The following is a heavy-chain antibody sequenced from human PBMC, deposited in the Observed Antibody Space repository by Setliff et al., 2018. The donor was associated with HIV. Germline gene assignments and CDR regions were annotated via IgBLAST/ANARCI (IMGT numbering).Heavy chain of an antibody. CDR3: ARGRNYDSSGYGDYYYYMDV. V-gene: IGHV1-69*13. D-gene: IGHD3-22*01. CDR1: GGTFSSYP. Sequence: WASVKVSCKASGGTFSSYPISWVRQAPGQGLEWMGGIIPIFGTTHYAQKFQGRVTVTADESTSTAYMQLSSLRSDDPAVYYCARGRNYDSSGYGDYYYYMDVWGKGTTVTVSS. J-gene: IGHJ6*03. CDR2: IIPIFGTT.